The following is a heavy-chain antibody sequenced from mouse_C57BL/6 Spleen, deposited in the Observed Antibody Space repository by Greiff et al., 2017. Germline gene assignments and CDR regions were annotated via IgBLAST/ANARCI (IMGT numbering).Heavy chain of an antibody. D-gene: IGHD2-3*01. V-gene: IGHV5-17*01. CDR3: ARGRYDGYSRFDY. Sequence: EVKLMESGGGLVKPGGSLKLSCAASGFTFSDYGMHWVRQAPEKGLEWVAYISSGSSTIYYAATVKGRFTISRDNAKNTLFLQMTSLRSEDTAMYYCARGRYDGYSRFDYWGQGTTLTVSS. CDR1: GFTFSDYG. CDR2: ISSGSSTI. J-gene: IGHJ2*01.